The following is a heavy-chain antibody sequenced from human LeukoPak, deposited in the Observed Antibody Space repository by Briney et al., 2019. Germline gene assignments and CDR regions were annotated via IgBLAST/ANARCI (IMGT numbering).Heavy chain of an antibody. J-gene: IGHJ4*02. Sequence: GGSLRLSCAASGFTFSSYGMHWVRQAPGKGLEWVAVIWYDGSNKYYADSVKGRFTISRDNSKNTLYLQMNSLRAEDTAVYYCARGIAAAGTVPGFFDYWAREPWSPSPQ. D-gene: IGHD6-13*01. V-gene: IGHV3-33*01. CDR3: ARGIAAAGTVPGFFDY. CDR1: GFTFSSYG. CDR2: IWYDGSNK.